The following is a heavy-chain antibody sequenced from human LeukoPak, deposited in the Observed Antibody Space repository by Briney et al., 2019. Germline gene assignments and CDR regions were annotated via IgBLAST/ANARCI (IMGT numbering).Heavy chain of an antibody. CDR2: ISSSSSYI. J-gene: IGHJ1*01. Sequence: PGGSLRLSCAASGFTFSSYSMNWVRQAPGKGLEWVSSISSSSSYIYYADSVKGRFTISRDNAKNSLYLQMNSLRAEDTAVYYCARGSSGWYDSAEYFQHWGQGTLVTVSS. CDR3: ARGSSGWYDSAEYFQH. D-gene: IGHD6-19*01. CDR1: GFTFSSYS. V-gene: IGHV3-21*01.